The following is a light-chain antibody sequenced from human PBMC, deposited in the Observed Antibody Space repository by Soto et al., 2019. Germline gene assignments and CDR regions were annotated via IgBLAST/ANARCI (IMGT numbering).Light chain of an antibody. CDR2: RNN. V-gene: IGLV1-47*01. J-gene: IGLJ1*01. CDR1: SPKIGSNY. CDR3: AAWDDSLSGRGV. Sequence: QSVLAQPPSASGAPGQGVPISCSGSSPKIGSNYVYWYQQLPGTAPKLLIYRNNQRPSGVPDRFSGSKSGTSASLAISGLRSEDEADYYCAAWDDSLSGRGVFGTGTKVTVL.